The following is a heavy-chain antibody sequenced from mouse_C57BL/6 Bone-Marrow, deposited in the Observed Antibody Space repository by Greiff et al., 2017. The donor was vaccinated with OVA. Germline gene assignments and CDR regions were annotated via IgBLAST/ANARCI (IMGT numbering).Heavy chain of an antibody. CDR1: GYTFTSYG. D-gene: IGHD2-4*01. CDR3: ARGGDYDGMGY. J-gene: IGHJ2*01. CDR2: IYPRSGNT. V-gene: IGHV1-81*01. Sequence: QVQLKESGAELARPGASVKLSCKASGYTFTSYGISWVKQRTGQGLEWIGEIYPRSGNTYYNEKFKGKATLTADKSSSTAYMELRSLTSEDSAVYFCARGGDYDGMGYWGQGTTLTVSS.